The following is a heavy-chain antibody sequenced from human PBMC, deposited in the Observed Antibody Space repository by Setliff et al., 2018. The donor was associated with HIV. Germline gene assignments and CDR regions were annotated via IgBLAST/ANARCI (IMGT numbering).Heavy chain of an antibody. J-gene: IGHJ6*02. CDR1: GGTFSNYA. Sequence: GASVKVSCKASGGTFSNYAISWVRQAPGQRLEWMGWINAGNGNTKYSQKFQDRVTITRDTSASTAYMELSSLRFEDTAFYYCARMREGIWMDIWGQGTTVTVSS. CDR2: INAGNGNT. CDR3: ARMREGIWMDI. V-gene: IGHV1-3*01. D-gene: IGHD2-15*01.